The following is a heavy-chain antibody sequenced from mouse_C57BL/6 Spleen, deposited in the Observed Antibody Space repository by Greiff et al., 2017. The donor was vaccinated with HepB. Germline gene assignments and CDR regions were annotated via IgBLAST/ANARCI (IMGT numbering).Heavy chain of an antibody. V-gene: IGHV1-22*01. J-gene: IGHJ3*01. CDR1: GYTFTDYN. CDR2: INPNNGGT. Sequence: VQLQQSGPELVKPGASVKMSCKASGYTFTDYNMHWVKQSHGKSLEWIGYINPNNGGTSYNQKFKGKATLTVNKSSRTAYMELRSLTSEDSAVYYCARGGEYPSFAYWGQGTLVTVSA. D-gene: IGHD5-1*01. CDR3: ARGGEYPSFAY.